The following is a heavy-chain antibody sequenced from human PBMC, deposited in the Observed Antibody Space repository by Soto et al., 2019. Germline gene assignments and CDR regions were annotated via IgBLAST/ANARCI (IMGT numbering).Heavy chain of an antibody. CDR2: LSGSSSSSV. Sequence: EVQLLESGGGLVQPGGSLRLSCVASGFSFSRYSMNWVRQAPGKGLDWVAYLSGSSSSSVYYADSVKGRFTIYRDNAKNSVYLQMNSVRAEDTGVYYCARDTGGFDNWGQGTLVTVSS. V-gene: IGHV3-48*01. CDR1: GFSFSRYS. J-gene: IGHJ5*02. CDR3: ARDTGGFDN. D-gene: IGHD3-16*01.